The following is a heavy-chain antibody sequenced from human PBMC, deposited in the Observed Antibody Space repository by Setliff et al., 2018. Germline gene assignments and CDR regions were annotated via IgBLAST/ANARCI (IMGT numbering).Heavy chain of an antibody. CDR3: ARDRASYYYDGSSIIDY. D-gene: IGHD3-22*01. V-gene: IGHV3-21*04. Sequence: GGSLRLSCAASGFTFTNYIIHWVRQAPGKGLEWVSSISSSSSYIYYADSVKGRFTISRDNSKNTLYLQMNSLRAEDTAVYYCARDRASYYYDGSSIIDYWGQGTLVTVSS. CDR1: GFTFTNYI. CDR2: ISSSSSYI. J-gene: IGHJ4*02.